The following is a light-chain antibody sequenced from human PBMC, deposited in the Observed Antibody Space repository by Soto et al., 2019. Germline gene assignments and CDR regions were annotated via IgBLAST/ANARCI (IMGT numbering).Light chain of an antibody. Sequence: VVLTQSPATLSLSPGERATLSCRIRLSVSVYMDWDQQQQSQATRLLISGASNRATGIPARFSGSGSGTDFTLTISSLEPEDFAFDYCHQRQYRHQITFGQGTRLEIK. CDR1: LSVSVY. J-gene: IGKJ5*01. CDR2: GAS. CDR3: HQRQYRHQIT. V-gene: IGKV3-11*01.